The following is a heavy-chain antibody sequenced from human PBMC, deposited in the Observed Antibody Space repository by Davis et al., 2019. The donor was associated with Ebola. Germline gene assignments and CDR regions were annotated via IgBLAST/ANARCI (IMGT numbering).Heavy chain of an antibody. CDR1: GFTFSSYG. Sequence: PGGSLRLSCAASGFTFSSYGMHWVRQAPGKGLEWVSYISSTSSVMFYADSVKGRSTISRDNAKNTLYLQMSSLRDEDTAVYYCARGEEQWLRNYGMDVWGQGTTVTVSS. J-gene: IGHJ6*02. V-gene: IGHV3-48*02. CDR3: ARGEEQWLRNYGMDV. CDR2: ISSTSSVM. D-gene: IGHD6-19*01.